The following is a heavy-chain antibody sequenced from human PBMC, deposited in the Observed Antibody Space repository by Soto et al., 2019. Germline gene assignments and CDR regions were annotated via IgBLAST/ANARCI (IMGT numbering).Heavy chain of an antibody. V-gene: IGHV3-11*04. D-gene: IGHD1-1*01. CDR2: ISSSGDTI. Sequence: WGSLRLSCAASGCAFSDRYITCIRQAPGKGLEWISFISSSGDTINYADSVKGRFTISRDNAKNTLYLQMNSLRAEDTAVYYCAKDLTWNQAAYWRHGALVTVSS. CDR3: AKDLTWNQAAY. CDR1: GCAFSDRY. J-gene: IGHJ4*01.